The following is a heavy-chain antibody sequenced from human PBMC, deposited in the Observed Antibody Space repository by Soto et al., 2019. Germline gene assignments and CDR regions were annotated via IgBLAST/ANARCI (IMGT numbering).Heavy chain of an antibody. CDR2: ISGSAATT. CDR3: ARGPRYCSGYSCDYYMDV. D-gene: IGHD2-15*01. CDR1: GFTFSSYA. V-gene: IGHV3-23*01. Sequence: EVQLLESGGGLVQPGGSLRLSCAASGFTFSSYAMSWVRQAPGKGLEWVSAISGSAATTFYADSVKGRFTVSRDNSKNTLYLQMNSLRAEDTAVYHCARGPRYCSGYSCDYYMDVWGKGTTVTVSS. J-gene: IGHJ6*03.